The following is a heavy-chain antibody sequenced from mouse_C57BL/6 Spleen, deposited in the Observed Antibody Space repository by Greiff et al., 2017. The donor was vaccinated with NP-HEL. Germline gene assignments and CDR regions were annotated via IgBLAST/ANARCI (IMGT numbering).Heavy chain of an antibody. CDR3: ARHDYYGSPYYAMDY. CDR2: ISSGGSYT. Sequence: EVQLVESGGDLVKPGGSLKLSCAASGFTFSSYGMSWVRQTPDKRLEWVATISSGGSYTYYPDSVKGRFTISRDNAKNTLYLQMSSLKSEDTAMYYCARHDYYGSPYYAMDYWGQRTSVTVSS. D-gene: IGHD1-1*01. CDR1: GFTFSSYG. J-gene: IGHJ4*01. V-gene: IGHV5-6*01.